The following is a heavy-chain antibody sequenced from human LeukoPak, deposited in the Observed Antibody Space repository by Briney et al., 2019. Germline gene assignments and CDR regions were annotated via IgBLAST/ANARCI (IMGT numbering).Heavy chain of an antibody. CDR1: GYSFTSYW. CDR2: IYPDDSDT. J-gene: IGHJ4*02. CDR3: ARRLGRTSGSYYY. V-gene: IGHV5-51*01. D-gene: IGHD3-10*01. Sequence: GESLKISCKGSGYSFTSYWIGWVRQMPGKGLGWMGIIYPDDSDTRYSPSFQGQVTIAADKSISTAYLQWSSLKASDTAMYYCARRLGRTSGSYYYWGQGTLVTVSS.